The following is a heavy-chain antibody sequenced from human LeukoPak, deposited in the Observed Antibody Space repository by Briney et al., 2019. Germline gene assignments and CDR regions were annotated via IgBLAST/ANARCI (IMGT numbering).Heavy chain of an antibody. D-gene: IGHD1-26*01. Sequence: PGGPLRLSCAASGFNFSSYSMNWVRQAPGKGLEWASSISSSSSYIYYADSVKGRFTISRDNAKNSLYLQMNSLRAEDTAVYYCARAPSAEDTFDIWGQGTMVTVSS. CDR1: GFNFSSYS. J-gene: IGHJ3*02. V-gene: IGHV3-21*01. CDR2: ISSSSSYI. CDR3: ARAPSAEDTFDI.